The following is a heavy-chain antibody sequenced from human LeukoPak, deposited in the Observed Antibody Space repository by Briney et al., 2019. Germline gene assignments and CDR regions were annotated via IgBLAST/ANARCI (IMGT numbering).Heavy chain of an antibody. CDR2: IYYSGST. CDR3: AREQGSYYYYYYMDV. Sequence: GSLRLSCAASGFTFSSYAMSWVRQPPGKGLEWIGSIYYSGSTYYNPSLKSRVTISVDTSKNQFSLKLSSVTAADTAVYYCAREQGSYYYYYYMDVWGKGTTVTISS. CDR1: GFTFSSYA. D-gene: IGHD1-26*01. V-gene: IGHV4-39*02. J-gene: IGHJ6*03.